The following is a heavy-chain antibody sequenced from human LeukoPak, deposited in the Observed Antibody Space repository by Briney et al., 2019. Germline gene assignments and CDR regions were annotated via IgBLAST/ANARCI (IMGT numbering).Heavy chain of an antibody. V-gene: IGHV4-34*01. CDR2: INHSGSI. Sequence: SETLSLTCAVYGGSFSGYYWSWIRQPPGKGLEWIGEINHSGSINYNPSLKSRVTISVDTSKNQFSLKLSSVTAADTAVYYCARQPRYEGYCSSTSCYRTRGYFQHWGQGTLVTVSS. CDR1: GGSFSGYY. CDR3: ARQPRYEGYCSSTSCYRTRGYFQH. D-gene: IGHD2-2*02. J-gene: IGHJ1*01.